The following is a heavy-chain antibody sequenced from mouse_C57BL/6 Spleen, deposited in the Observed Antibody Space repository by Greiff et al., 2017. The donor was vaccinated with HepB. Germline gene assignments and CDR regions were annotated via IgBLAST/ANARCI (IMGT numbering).Heavy chain of an antibody. J-gene: IGHJ3*01. V-gene: IGHV1-81*01. CDR1: GYTFTSYG. D-gene: IGHD2-2*01. CDR2: IYPRSGNT. Sequence: VQLQQSGAELARPGASVKLSCKASGYTFTSYGISWVKQRTGQGLEWIGEIYPRSGNTYYNEKFKGKATLTADKSSSTAYMELRSLTSEDSAVYFCARKGISTMVTEAWFAYWGQGTLVTVSA. CDR3: ARKGISTMVTEAWFAY.